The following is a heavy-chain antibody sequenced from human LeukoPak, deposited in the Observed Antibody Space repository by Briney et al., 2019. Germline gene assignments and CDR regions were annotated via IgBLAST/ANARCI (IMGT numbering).Heavy chain of an antibody. J-gene: IGHJ4*02. CDR1: GSTISSCS. V-gene: IGHV3-21*01. CDR2: ISNSGGYI. D-gene: IGHD4-23*01. Sequence: PGAPLIPCCAASGSTISSCSIRGVRPPPGGGVGGGCTISNSGGYIYYADSVKGRITISRDNAKNSLYLQMNSLRAEETAVYYWARDRYGGNHLGIDYWGQGTLVTVSS. CDR3: ARDRYGGNHLGIDY.